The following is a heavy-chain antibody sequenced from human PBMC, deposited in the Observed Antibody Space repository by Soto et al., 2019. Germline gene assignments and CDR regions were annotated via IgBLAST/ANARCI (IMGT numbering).Heavy chain of an antibody. J-gene: IGHJ6*02. V-gene: IGHV1-18*01. CDR3: ARQWLRSLSYYYYGMDV. CDR1: GYTFTSYG. D-gene: IGHD5-12*01. CDR2: IGAYNGNT. Sequence: GASVNVSCKASGYTFTSYGISWVRQAPGQGLEWMGWIGAYNGNTNYAQKLQGRVTMTTDTSTSTAYMELRSLRSDDTAVYYCARQWLRSLSYYYYGMDVWGQGTTVTVSS.